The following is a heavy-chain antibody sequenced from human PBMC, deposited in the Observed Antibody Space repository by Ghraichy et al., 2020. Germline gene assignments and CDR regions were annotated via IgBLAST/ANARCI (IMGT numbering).Heavy chain of an antibody. CDR3: ARTYSSSWRAFDI. Sequence: GGSLRLSCAASGFTFSSYSMNWVRQAPGKGLEWVSSISSSSSYIYYADSVKGRFTISRDSAKNSLYLQMNSLRAEDTAVYYCARTYSSSWRAFDIWGQGTMVTVSS. J-gene: IGHJ3*02. D-gene: IGHD6-13*01. CDR2: ISSSSSYI. CDR1: GFTFSSYS. V-gene: IGHV3-21*01.